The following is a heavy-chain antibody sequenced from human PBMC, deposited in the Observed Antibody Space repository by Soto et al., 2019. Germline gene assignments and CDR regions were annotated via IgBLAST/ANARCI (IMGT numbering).Heavy chain of an antibody. Sequence: GASVKVSCKASGYTFNSYAISWVRQAPGQGLEWMGWISAYNGNTNYAQKLQGRVTMTTDTSTSTAYMELRSLRSDDTAVYYCARDSVDSSGYDDAFDIWGQGTMVTVSS. D-gene: IGHD3-22*01. CDR2: ISAYNGNT. J-gene: IGHJ3*02. CDR1: GYTFNSYA. V-gene: IGHV1-18*01. CDR3: ARDSVDSSGYDDAFDI.